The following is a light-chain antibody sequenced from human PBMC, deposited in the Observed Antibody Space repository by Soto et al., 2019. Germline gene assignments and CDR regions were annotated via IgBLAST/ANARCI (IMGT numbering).Light chain of an antibody. J-gene: IGKJ1*01. CDR3: MQGTHWPPWT. Sequence: DVVVTQSPLSLPVTLGQPASISCRSSQSLVSSDGKTYLHWYQQRPGQSPRRLIYQVSNRDSGVPDRLSGSGSGTDFTLKISGVEAEDVGVYYCMQGTHWPPWTLGQGTKVEI. CDR2: QVS. CDR1: QSLVSSDGKTY. V-gene: IGKV2-30*01.